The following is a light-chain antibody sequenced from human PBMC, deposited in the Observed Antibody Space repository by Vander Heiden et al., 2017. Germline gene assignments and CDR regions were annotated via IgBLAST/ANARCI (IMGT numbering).Light chain of an antibody. Sequence: DIVMTQSPDSLAVSLGERATLTRKSSQSLLYSYNNKHYLAWYQQKPGQPPKLLFYGASTRESGVPDRFSGSGSGTDFTLTISSLQADDVAVYYCQQYYSSPDTFGQGTNLEIK. J-gene: IGKJ2*01. CDR1: QSLLYSYNNKHY. CDR3: QQYYSSPDT. V-gene: IGKV4-1*01. CDR2: GAS.